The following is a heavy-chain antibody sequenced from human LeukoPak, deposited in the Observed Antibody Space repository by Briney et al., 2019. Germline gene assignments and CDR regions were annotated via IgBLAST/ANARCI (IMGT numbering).Heavy chain of an antibody. D-gene: IGHD1-26*01. CDR1: GCTFSNYA. CDR2: IDSSGGGI. CDR3: GKYSASGSRYFDY. J-gene: IGHJ4*02. V-gene: IGHV3-23*01. Sequence: GGSLRLSCAASGCTFSNYAMTWVRQAPWKGLVWVAVIDSSGGGISYADSGKGRSTISRDNSNNTLYLQMNSLRAEDTAVFYCGKYSASGSRYFDYWGQGTLVTVSS.